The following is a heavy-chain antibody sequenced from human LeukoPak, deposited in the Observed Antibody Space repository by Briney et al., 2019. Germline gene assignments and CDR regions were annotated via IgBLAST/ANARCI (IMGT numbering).Heavy chain of an antibody. D-gene: IGHD2-15*01. CDR2: IYTSGST. V-gene: IGHV4-4*07. CDR1: GGSISSYY. J-gene: IGHJ3*02. CDR3: ARSGTDIVILGDAFDI. Sequence: KASETLSLTCTVSGGSISSYYWSWIRQPAGKGLEWIGRIYTSGSTNYNPSLKSRVTISVDTSKNQFSLKLSSVTAADTAVYYCARSGTDIVILGDAFDIWGQGTMVTVSS.